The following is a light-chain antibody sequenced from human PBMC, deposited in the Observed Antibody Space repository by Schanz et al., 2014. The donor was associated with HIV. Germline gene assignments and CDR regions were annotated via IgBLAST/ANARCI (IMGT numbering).Light chain of an antibody. V-gene: IGLV6-57*04. CDR3: QSYDSDNHWV. CDR2: END. Sequence: NFMLTQPHSVSESPGKTVIISCTRSSGSIASAYVQWYQQRPGSAPTTLIYENDQRHSGVPDRFSGSIDSSSNSASLTISGLETDDEADYYCQSYDSDNHWVFGGGTKVTVL. J-gene: IGLJ3*02. CDR1: SGSIASAY.